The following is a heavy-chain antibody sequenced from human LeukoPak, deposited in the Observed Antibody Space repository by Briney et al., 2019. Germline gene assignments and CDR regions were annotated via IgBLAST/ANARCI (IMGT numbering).Heavy chain of an antibody. J-gene: IGHJ4*02. CDR1: GHTFTSYY. D-gene: IGHD6-6*01. CDR3: ARDLGYSRSSGDFDF. V-gene: IGHV1-2*02. CDR2: INPNSGGT. Sequence: ASVKVSCKASGHTFTSYYMHWVRQAPGQGLEWMGWINPNSGGTNFAQKFQGRITMTKDTSISAAYMELSSLRPDDTAVYYCARDLGYSRSSGDFDFWGQGTLVTVSS.